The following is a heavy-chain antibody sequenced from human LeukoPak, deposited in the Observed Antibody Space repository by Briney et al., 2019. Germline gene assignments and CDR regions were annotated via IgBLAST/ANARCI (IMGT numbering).Heavy chain of an antibody. Sequence: GGSLRLSCAASGFTFGSYGMSWVRQAPGKGLEWVSGISGSTISYGDSVKGRFTISRDNSKNTLFLQMNSSRVEDTAIYYCARGTVAPDNWGQGTLVTVSS. CDR3: ARGTVAPDN. CDR2: ISGSTIS. J-gene: IGHJ4*02. V-gene: IGHV3-23*01. D-gene: IGHD4-4*01. CDR1: GFTFGSYG.